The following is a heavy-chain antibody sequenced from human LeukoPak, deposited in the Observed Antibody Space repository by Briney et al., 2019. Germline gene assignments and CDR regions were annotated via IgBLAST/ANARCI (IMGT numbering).Heavy chain of an antibody. CDR3: AKDLAGSGSYSFDY. CDR2: INSDGTGT. J-gene: IGHJ4*02. D-gene: IGHD1-26*01. Sequence: GGSLRLSCAASGFTFSSYWMHWVRQAPGKGPVWVSRINSDGTGTMYADSVKGRFTISRDNSKNTLYLQMNSLRAEDTAVYYCAKDLAGSGSYSFDYWGQGTLVTVSS. CDR1: GFTFSSYW. V-gene: IGHV3-74*03.